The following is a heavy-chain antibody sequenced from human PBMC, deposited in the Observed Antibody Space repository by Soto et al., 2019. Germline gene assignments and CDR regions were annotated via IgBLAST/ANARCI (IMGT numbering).Heavy chain of an antibody. CDR1: GGSISSSYW. D-gene: IGHD3-3*01. CDR3: VTSLNYDFWRDGGRHYYFDY. CDR2: IYHSGSA. V-gene: IGHV4-4*02. Sequence: SETLSLTCAVSGGSISSSYWWNWVRQPPGKGLEWIGKIYHSGSANYNPSLKNRVTISVDKSNNQFSLRLSSVTAADTAVYFCVTSLNYDFWRDGGRHYYFDYWGQGTLVTVSS. J-gene: IGHJ4*02.